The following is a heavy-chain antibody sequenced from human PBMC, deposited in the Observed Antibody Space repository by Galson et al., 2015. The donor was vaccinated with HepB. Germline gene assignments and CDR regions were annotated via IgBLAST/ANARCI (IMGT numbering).Heavy chain of an antibody. V-gene: IGHV1-18*04. D-gene: IGHD3-10*01. Sequence: SVKVSCKASGYTFTSYYMHWVRQAPRQGLEWMGWISAYNGNTNYAQKLQGRVTMTTDTSTSTAYMELRSLRSDDTAVYYCARDSGMVRGFSNYWGQGTLVTVSS. CDR3: ARDSGMVRGFSNY. CDR2: ISAYNGNT. CDR1: GYTFTSYY. J-gene: IGHJ4*02.